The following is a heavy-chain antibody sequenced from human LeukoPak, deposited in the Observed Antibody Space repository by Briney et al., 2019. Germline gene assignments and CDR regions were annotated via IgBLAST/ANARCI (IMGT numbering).Heavy chain of an antibody. CDR1: GGSISSYY. CDR3: ARLRGYGYGFYGMDV. V-gene: IGHV4-59*08. Sequence: PSETLSLTCTVSGGSISSYYWSWIRQPPGKGLEWIGYIYYSGSTNYNPSLKSRVTISVDTSKNQFSLKLSSVTAADTAVYYCARLRGYGYGFYGMDVWGQGTTVTVSS. CDR2: IYYSGST. D-gene: IGHD5-18*01. J-gene: IGHJ6*02.